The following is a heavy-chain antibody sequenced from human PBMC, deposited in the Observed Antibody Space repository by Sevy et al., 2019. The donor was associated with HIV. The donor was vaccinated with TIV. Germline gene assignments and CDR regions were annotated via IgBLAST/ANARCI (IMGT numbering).Heavy chain of an antibody. Sequence: GGSLRLSCAASGFTFSGSAMHWVRQASGKGLEWVGRIRSKANSYATAYAASVKGRFTISRDDSKNTAYLQMNSLKTEDTAVYYCTRHANDYTRGYYYYMDVWGKGTTVTVSS. CDR1: GFTFSGSA. D-gene: IGHD4-4*01. CDR2: IRSKANSYAT. CDR3: TRHANDYTRGYYYYMDV. V-gene: IGHV3-73*01. J-gene: IGHJ6*03.